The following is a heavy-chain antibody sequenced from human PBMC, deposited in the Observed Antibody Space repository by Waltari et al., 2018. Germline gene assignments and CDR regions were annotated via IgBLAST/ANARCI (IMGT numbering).Heavy chain of an antibody. CDR3: ATGGWGFYFDY. J-gene: IGHJ4*02. D-gene: IGHD7-27*01. CDR1: GFTFGNYN. CDR2: ISTTSTDT. V-gene: IGHV3-21*01. Sequence: EEELVESGGGLVKPGGSLRLSCAGSGFTFGNYNMNVVRQGPVKGLEWVSSISTTSTDTYYADSVKGRFTISRDNSKNSLCLQMNSLTTEYTAVYYCATGGWGFYFDYWGQGTLLTVSS.